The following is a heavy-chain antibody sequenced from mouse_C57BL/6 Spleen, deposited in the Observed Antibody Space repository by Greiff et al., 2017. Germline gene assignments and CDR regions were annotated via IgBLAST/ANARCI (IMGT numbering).Heavy chain of an antibody. V-gene: IGHV5-17*01. CDR2: ISSGSSTI. D-gene: IGHD2-13*01. CDR3: ARPRDGDRYFDV. CDR1: GFTFSDYG. Sequence: EVKLMESGGGLVKPGGSLKLSCAASGFTFSDYGMHWVRQAPEQGLEWVAYISSGSSTIYYADTVKGRFTISRDNAKNTLFLQMTSLRSEDTAMYYCARPRDGDRYFDVWGTGTTVTVSS. J-gene: IGHJ1*03.